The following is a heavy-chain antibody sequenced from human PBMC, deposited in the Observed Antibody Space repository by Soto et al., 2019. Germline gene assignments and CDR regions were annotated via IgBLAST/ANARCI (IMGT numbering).Heavy chain of an antibody. CDR1: GYTFTNYY. V-gene: IGHV1-46*01. Sequence: GASVKVSCKTSGYTFTNYYMHWVRQAPGQGLEWMGIINPSGGSTSYSQKFQGRVTMTRDTSTSTVYMELSSLRSEDTAVYFCARGVENIVVVLDVFGYYGMDVWGQGTTVTVSS. D-gene: IGHD2-2*01. J-gene: IGHJ6*02. CDR3: ARGVENIVVVLDVFGYYGMDV. CDR2: INPSGGST.